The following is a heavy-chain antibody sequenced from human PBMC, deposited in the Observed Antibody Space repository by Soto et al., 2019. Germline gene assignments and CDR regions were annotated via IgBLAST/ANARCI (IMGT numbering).Heavy chain of an antibody. Sequence: SETLSLTCTVSGGSISSSSYFWGWIRQPPGKGLEWIGTFFYTGTTYYSPSLKSRVTISVDTSRNQFSLKLTSVTAADTAMYYCVRPRGGTISATYIDSWGQGTLVTVSS. D-gene: IGHD2-15*01. CDR3: VRPRGGTISATYIDS. CDR1: GGSISSSSYF. V-gene: IGHV4-39*01. CDR2: FFYTGTT. J-gene: IGHJ4*02.